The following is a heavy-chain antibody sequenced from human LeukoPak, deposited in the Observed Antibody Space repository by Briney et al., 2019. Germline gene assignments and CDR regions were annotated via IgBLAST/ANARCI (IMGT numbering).Heavy chain of an antibody. J-gene: IGHJ4*02. CDR1: GYTFTDYY. CDR3: ARVDRYGSGSHFDY. CDR2: IYPNSGGT. Sequence: ASVKVSCKASGYTFTDYYMHWVRQAPGQALEWMGWIYPNSGGTNYAQNFQGRVTMTRDTSISTAYMELRRLKSDDTAVYYCARVDRYGSGSHFDYWGQGTLVTVSS. V-gene: IGHV1-2*02. D-gene: IGHD3-10*01.